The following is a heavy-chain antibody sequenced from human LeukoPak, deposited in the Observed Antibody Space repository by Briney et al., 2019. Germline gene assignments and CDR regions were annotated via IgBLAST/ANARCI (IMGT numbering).Heavy chain of an antibody. Sequence: TGGSLRLSCAASGFTFSSYGMHWVRQAPGKGLEWVAVISYDGSNKYYADSVKGRFTTSRDNSKNTLYLQMNSLRAEDTAVYYCAKDVAGVLQPFDYWGQRTLVTVSS. J-gene: IGHJ4*02. CDR3: AKDVAGVLQPFDY. CDR1: GFTFSSYG. V-gene: IGHV3-30*18. CDR2: ISYDGSNK. D-gene: IGHD2-15*01.